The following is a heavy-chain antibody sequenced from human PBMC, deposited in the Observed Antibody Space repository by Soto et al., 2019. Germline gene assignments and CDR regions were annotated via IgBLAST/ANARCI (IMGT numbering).Heavy chain of an antibody. CDR1: GGSFSGYY. J-gene: IGHJ4*02. D-gene: IGHD6-19*01. CDR3: ASQIAVAGRETTWVLLDY. CDR2: INHSGST. V-gene: IGHV4-34*01. Sequence: SETLSLTCAVYGGSFSGYYWSWIRQPPGKGLEWIGEINHSGSTNYNPSLKSRVTISVDTSKNQFSLKLSSVTAADTAVYYCASQIAVAGRETTWVLLDYWGQGTLVTVSS.